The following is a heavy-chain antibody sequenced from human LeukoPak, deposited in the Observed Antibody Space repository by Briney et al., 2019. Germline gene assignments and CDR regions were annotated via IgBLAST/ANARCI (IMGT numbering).Heavy chain of an antibody. Sequence: GGSLRLSCAASGFTFINYAMSWVRQAPGKGLEWVSGISGRGHFTNYADSVKGRFTVSGDNSENTLFLQMNSLRAEDTAIYYCAKLGTRRELRSYFDYWGQGIPVTISS. J-gene: IGHJ4*02. CDR1: GFTFINYA. D-gene: IGHD1-1*01. V-gene: IGHV3-23*01. CDR3: AKLGTRRELRSYFDY. CDR2: ISGRGHFT.